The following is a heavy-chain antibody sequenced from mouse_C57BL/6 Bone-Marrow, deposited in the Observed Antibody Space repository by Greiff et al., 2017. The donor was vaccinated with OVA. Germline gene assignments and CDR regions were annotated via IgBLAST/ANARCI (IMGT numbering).Heavy chain of an antibody. CDR1: GFNIKDYY. CDR3: ARKGDWDVDY. CDR2: IDPEDGET. Sequence: VQLKQSGAELVKPGASVKLSCTASGFNIKDYYMHWVKQRTEQGLEWIGRIDPEDGETKYAPTFQGKATITADTSSNTAYLQLSSLTAEDTAVYYCARKGDWDVDYWGQGTTLTVSS. J-gene: IGHJ2*01. D-gene: IGHD4-1*01. V-gene: IGHV14-2*01.